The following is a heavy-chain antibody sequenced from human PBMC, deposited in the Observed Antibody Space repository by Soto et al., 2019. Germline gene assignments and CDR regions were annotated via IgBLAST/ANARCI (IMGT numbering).Heavy chain of an antibody. CDR2: INPSGGST. J-gene: IGHJ4*02. CDR3: ARDNWNDVCLDY. V-gene: IGHV1-46*01. CDR1: GYTFTSYY. D-gene: IGHD1-20*01. Sequence: ASVQVTCKASGYTFTSYYIHWVRQAPGQGLEWMGIINPSGGSTSYAQKFQGRVTMTRDTSTSTVYMELSSLRSEDTAVYYCARDNWNDVCLDYWGQGTLVTVSS.